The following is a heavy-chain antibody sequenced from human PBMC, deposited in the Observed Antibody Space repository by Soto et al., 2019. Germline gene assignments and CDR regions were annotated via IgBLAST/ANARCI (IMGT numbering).Heavy chain of an antibody. J-gene: IGHJ4*02. D-gene: IGHD4-17*01. V-gene: IGHV3-7*01. CDR1: GFTFSSYW. CDR2: IKQDGSEK. Sequence: PGGSLRLSCAASGFTFSSYWINWVRQAPGKGLEWVANIKQDGSEKYYVDSVKGRFTISRDCAENSVYLQMHSLRAEDTAVYYCAASPDYGPQFDFWGQGSLVTVSS. CDR3: AASPDYGPQFDF.